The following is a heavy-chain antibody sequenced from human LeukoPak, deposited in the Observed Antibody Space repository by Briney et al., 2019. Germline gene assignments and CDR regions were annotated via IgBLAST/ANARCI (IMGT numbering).Heavy chain of an antibody. V-gene: IGHV4-30-2*01. CDR3: ARSMVRGALDLGMDV. Sequence: PSETLSLTCAVSGGSISSGGYSWSWIRQPPGKGLEWIGYIYHSGGTYYNPSLKSRVTISVDRSKNQFSLKLSSVTAADTAVYYCARSMVRGALDLGMDVWGQGTTVTVSS. J-gene: IGHJ6*02. CDR1: GGSISSGGYS. CDR2: IYHSGGT. D-gene: IGHD3-10*01.